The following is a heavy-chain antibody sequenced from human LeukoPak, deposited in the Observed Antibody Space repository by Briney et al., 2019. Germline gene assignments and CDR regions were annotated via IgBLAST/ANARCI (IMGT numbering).Heavy chain of an antibody. CDR3: ARVYGSGSSLLSPNYYMDV. D-gene: IGHD3-10*01. V-gene: IGHV1-18*01. Sequence: GASVKVSCKASGYTFTSYGISWVRQAPGQGLEWMGWISAYNGNTNYAQKLQGRVTMTTDTSTSTAYMELRSLRSDDTAVYYCARVYGSGSSLLSPNYYMDVWGKGTTVTISS. J-gene: IGHJ6*03. CDR2: ISAYNGNT. CDR1: GYTFTSYG.